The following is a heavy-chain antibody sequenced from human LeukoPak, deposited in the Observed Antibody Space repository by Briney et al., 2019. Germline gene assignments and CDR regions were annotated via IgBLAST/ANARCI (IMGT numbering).Heavy chain of an antibody. J-gene: IGHJ4*02. V-gene: IGHV3-23*01. Sequence: AGGSLRLSCTASGFTLSSYAMSWVRQAPGEGLEWVSTISGSADNTNYAEAVKGRFTISRDNSKNTLYLQMNSLRAEDTAVYFCARGYCTSSSCYNDYWGQGTLVTVSS. CDR3: ARGYCTSSSCYNDY. D-gene: IGHD2-2*02. CDR1: GFTLSSYA. CDR2: ISGSADNT.